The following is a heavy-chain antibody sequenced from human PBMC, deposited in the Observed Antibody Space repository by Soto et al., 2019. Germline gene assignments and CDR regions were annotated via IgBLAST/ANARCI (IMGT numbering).Heavy chain of an antibody. CDR2: ISSNSAYI. D-gene: IGHD6-13*01. V-gene: IGHV3-11*06. CDR1: GFTFSDYY. CDR3: TRDASRDSSARGWFDP. J-gene: IGHJ5*02. Sequence: AGSLRLSCAASGFTFSDYYMSWIRQAPGKGLEWVSYISSNSAYIYYTDALRARFTISRDNAKNSLHLQMNSLRAEDTAVYYCTRDASRDSSARGWFDPWGPGTLVTVS.